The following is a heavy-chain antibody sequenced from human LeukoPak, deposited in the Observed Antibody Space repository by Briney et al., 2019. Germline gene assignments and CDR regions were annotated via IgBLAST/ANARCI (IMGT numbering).Heavy chain of an antibody. Sequence: GASVKVSCKASGGTFSSYAISWVRQAPGQGLEWMGGIIPIFGTANYAQKFQGRVTVTTEESTSTAYMELSRLRSEDTAVYYCARDGRGDGDNGAYDAFDIWGQGTMVTVSS. D-gene: IGHD4-17*01. J-gene: IGHJ3*02. CDR3: ARDGRGDGDNGAYDAFDI. CDR1: GGTFSSYA. CDR2: IIPIFGTA. V-gene: IGHV1-69*05.